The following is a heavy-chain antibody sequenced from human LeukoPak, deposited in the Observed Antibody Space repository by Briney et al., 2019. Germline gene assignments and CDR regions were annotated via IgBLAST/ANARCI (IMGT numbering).Heavy chain of an antibody. CDR1: GFSFSRYN. Sequence: GGSLRLSCAGSGFSFSRYNMNWVRQAPGKGLEWVSFIRSDGSYIYYADSVKGRFTISRDNAKNSLYLQMNSLRAEDTAVYYCARDPPYGSGSYYNVGYYYGMDVWGQGTTVTVSS. V-gene: IGHV3-21*01. CDR3: ARDPPYGSGSYYNVGYYYGMDV. D-gene: IGHD3-10*01. J-gene: IGHJ6*02. CDR2: IRSDGSYI.